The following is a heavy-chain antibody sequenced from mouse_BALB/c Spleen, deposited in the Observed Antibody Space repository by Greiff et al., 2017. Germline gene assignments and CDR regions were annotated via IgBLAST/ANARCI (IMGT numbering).Heavy chain of an antibody. V-gene: IGHV3-2*02. CDR3: ASWGDYFDY. CDR2: ISYSGST. Sequence: EVMLVESGPGLVKPSQSLSLTCTVTGYSITSDYAWNWIRQFPGNKLEWMGYISYSGSTSYNPSLKSRISITRDTSKNQFFLQLNSVTTEDTATYYCASWGDYFDYWGQGTTLTVSS. CDR1: GYSITSDYA. D-gene: IGHD4-1*01. J-gene: IGHJ2*01.